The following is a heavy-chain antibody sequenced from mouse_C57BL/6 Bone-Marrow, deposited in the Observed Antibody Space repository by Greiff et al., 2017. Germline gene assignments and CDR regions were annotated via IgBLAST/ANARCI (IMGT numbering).Heavy chain of an antibody. V-gene: IGHV1-55*01. Sequence: QVQLQQPGAELVKPGASVKMSCKASGYTFTSYWITWVKQRPGQGLEWIGDIYPGSGSTNYNEKFKSKAKLTVDTSSSTAYMQLSSLTSEDSAVYYCARPYYSNDWYVDVWGTGTTVTVSS. CDR2: IYPGSGST. CDR1: GYTFTSYW. D-gene: IGHD2-5*01. CDR3: ARPYYSNDWYVDV. J-gene: IGHJ1*03.